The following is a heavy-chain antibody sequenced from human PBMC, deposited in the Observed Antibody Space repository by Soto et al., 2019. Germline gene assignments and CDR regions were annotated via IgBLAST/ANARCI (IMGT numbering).Heavy chain of an antibody. Sequence: QVQLQESGPGLVKPSQTLSLTCSVSGDSISSSDSYWSLIRQAPGKGLEWIGYINSSGRTSYKPSLTSPVSISKATSPNPCTLRLNSVTVADTAVYFCARFSTLGKDYGVDVWGQGTTVTVSS. CDR2: INSSGRT. CDR3: ARFSTLGKDYGVDV. V-gene: IGHV4-30-4*01. D-gene: IGHD2-2*01. CDR1: GDSISSSDSY. J-gene: IGHJ6*02.